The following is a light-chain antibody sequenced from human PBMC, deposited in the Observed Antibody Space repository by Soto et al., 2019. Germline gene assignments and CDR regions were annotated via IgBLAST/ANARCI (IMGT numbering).Light chain of an antibody. CDR3: QVWDSSTV. J-gene: IGLJ2*01. Sequence: SYELTQPLSGSVALGQTARITCGGNNIGSKNVHWYQQKPGQAPVLVINRDSNRPSGIPERFSGANSGNTATLTISRAQAGDEADYYCQVWDSSTVFGGGTKLTVL. CDR1: NIGSKN. V-gene: IGLV3-9*01. CDR2: RDS.